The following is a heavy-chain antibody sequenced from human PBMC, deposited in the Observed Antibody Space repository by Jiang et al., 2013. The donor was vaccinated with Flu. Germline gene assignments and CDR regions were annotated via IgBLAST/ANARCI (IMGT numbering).Heavy chain of an antibody. J-gene: IGHJ4*02. Sequence: WIGSISYSESTNYNPSLKSRVTMSVDTSKNQFSLKLSSVTAADTAVYYCARDSPPPADDSSGYYYYFDYWGQGTLVTVSS. CDR2: ISYSEST. CDR3: ARDSPPPADDSSGYYYYFDY. D-gene: IGHD3-22*01. V-gene: IGHV4-4*07.